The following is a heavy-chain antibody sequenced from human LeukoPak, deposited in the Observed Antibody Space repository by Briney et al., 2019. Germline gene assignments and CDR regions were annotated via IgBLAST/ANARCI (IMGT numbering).Heavy chain of an antibody. Sequence: SGTLSLTCTVSGGSISSSSYYWGWIRQPPGKGLEWIGSIYYSGSTYYNPSLKSRVTISVDTSKNQFSLKLSSVTAADTAVYYCARHEQLAPFDYWGQGTLVTVSS. CDR2: IYYSGST. J-gene: IGHJ4*02. CDR1: GGSISSSSYY. D-gene: IGHD6-13*01. V-gene: IGHV4-39*01. CDR3: ARHEQLAPFDY.